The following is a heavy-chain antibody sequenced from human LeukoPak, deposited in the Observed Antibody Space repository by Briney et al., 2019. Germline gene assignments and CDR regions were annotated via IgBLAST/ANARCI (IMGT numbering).Heavy chain of an antibody. V-gene: IGHV3-30*18. CDR1: GFTFSTYG. CDR3: AKDWGNWGYGYYFDH. Sequence: GGSLKLSCAASGFTFSTYGMHWVRQAPGKGLEWVAVASYDGSNKYYADSVKGRFTISRDNPKNTLYLQMNSLRAEDTAVYYCAKDWGNWGYGYYFDHWGQGALVTVSS. D-gene: IGHD7-27*01. CDR2: ASYDGSNK. J-gene: IGHJ4*02.